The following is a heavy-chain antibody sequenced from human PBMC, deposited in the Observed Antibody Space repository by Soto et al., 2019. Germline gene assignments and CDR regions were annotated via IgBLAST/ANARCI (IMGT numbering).Heavy chain of an antibody. CDR3: VCIFSGGYGYGFYYYGMDV. D-gene: IGHD5-18*01. CDR2: IYYSGST. Sequence: SETLSLTCTVSGGSISSSSYYWGWIRQPPGKGLEWIGSIYYSGSTYYNPSLRSRVTISVDTSKNQFSLKLSSVTAADTAVYYCVCIFSGGYGYGFYYYGMDVWGQGTTVTVSS. V-gene: IGHV4-39*01. CDR1: GGSISSSSYY. J-gene: IGHJ6*02.